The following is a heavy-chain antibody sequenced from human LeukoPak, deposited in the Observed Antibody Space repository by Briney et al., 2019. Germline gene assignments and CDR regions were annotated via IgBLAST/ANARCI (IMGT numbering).Heavy chain of an antibody. D-gene: IGHD3-16*01. Sequence: ASVKVSCKASGYTFTSYGISWVRQAPGQGLEWMGRINPNSGGTNYAQKFQGRVTMTRDTSISTAYMELSRLRSDDTAVYYCARDKVAGVGALDYWGQGTLVTVSS. J-gene: IGHJ4*02. CDR1: GYTFTSYG. CDR3: ARDKVAGVGALDY. V-gene: IGHV1-2*02. CDR2: INPNSGGT.